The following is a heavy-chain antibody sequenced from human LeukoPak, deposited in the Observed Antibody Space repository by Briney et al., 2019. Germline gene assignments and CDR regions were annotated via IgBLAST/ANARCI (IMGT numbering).Heavy chain of an antibody. D-gene: IGHD1-1*01. CDR2: IFRTGST. CDR1: GGSITSDDYY. V-gene: IGHV4-30-4*01. J-gene: IGHJ4*02. CDR3: ARVLRVERRSIDY. Sequence: SETLSLTCTVSGGSITSDDYYWSWIRQPPGKGLEWIGYIFRTGSTYYKASLRSRVNILLDSSKNQFSLNLNSVTAADTAVCFCARVLRVERRSIDYWGQGILVTVSS.